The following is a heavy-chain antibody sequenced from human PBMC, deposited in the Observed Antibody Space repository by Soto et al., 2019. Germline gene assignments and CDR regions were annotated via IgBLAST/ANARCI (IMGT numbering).Heavy chain of an antibody. V-gene: IGHV4-30-2*01. J-gene: IGHJ4*02. CDR2: IDHSGST. CDR3: ARDLMLRGAVYYSDY. CDR1: DGSISSGGYS. Sequence: SETLYITCVVSDGSISSGGYSWSWIRKASRKGLEWIGYIDHSGSTYYNPSHKSRVTISVDRSKNQLYLNLSSVTAADTAVYYFARDLMLRGAVYYSDYWGQGTLVTVSS. D-gene: IGHD3-10*01.